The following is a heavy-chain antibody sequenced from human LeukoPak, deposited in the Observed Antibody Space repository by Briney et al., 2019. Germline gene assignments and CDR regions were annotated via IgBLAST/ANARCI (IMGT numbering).Heavy chain of an antibody. D-gene: IGHD5-18*01. V-gene: IGHV3-23*01. J-gene: IGHJ3*02. CDR3: ASKRGYSSGEDAFDI. CDR2: ISGSGGST. Sequence: AISGSGGSTYYADSLKGRFTISRDNAKNTLYLQMNSLRAEDTAVYYCASKRGYSSGEDAFDIWGQGTMVTVSS.